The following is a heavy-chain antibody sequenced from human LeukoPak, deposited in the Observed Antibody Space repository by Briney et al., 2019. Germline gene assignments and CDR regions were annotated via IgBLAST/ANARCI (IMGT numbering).Heavy chain of an antibody. Sequence: PGRSLRLSCAASGFTVSGNCMSWVRQAPGEGLEWVSVIYSGGSTYYADSAKGRCTTFSDNPKLTLYLQMNSVRADDTAVYYCARDRSGGYEYRGQRALVTAS. V-gene: IGHV3-53*05. D-gene: IGHD1-26*01. J-gene: IGHJ4*02. CDR2: IYSGGST. CDR3: ARDRSGGYEY. CDR1: GFTVSGNC.